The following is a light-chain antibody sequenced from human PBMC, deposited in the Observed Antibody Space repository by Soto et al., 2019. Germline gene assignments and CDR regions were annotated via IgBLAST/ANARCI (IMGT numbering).Light chain of an antibody. CDR1: QDISNR. V-gene: IGKV1-17*03. J-gene: IGKJ1*01. CDR2: SAS. CDR3: QQHASYPRD. Sequence: DIQMTQSPSALSAAVGDRVTITCRASQDISNRLGRFQQRPGKAPKRLIYSASGLETGVPSRFSGTGSGTEFTLTISSLQPEDFATYYCQQHASYPRDFGQGTKVEIK.